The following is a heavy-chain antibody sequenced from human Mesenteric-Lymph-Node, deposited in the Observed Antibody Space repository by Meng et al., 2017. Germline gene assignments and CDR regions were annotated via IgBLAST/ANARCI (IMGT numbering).Heavy chain of an antibody. Sequence: QAPLQGSGPGLVKPSQTLSLTCTVSGGSISSGGYYWSWIRQHPGKGLEWIGYIYYSGHTFYNPSLKSRVTISVDTSKNQFSLKLTSVTAADTAVYYCARGGYYSFDYWGQGTLVTVSS. CDR2: IYYSGHT. CDR3: ARGGYYSFDY. D-gene: IGHD5-18*01. J-gene: IGHJ4*02. V-gene: IGHV4-31*03. CDR1: GGSISSGGYY.